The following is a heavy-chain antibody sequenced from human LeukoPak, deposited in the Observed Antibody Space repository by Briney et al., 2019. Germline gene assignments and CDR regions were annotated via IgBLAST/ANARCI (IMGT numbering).Heavy chain of an antibody. CDR1: GGTFSSYA. CDR2: IITIFGRT. D-gene: IGHD3-3*01. J-gene: IGHJ5*02. CDR3: GVVSGALGSFDP. Sequence: SVNVSCKSSGGTFSSYAISWVRQAPGQGLEWMGGIITIFGRTNSAQKLQGRVTITTDKSTSTAYMELSSLRSEDTAVYDCGVVSGALGSFDPWGQGTLVTVSS. V-gene: IGHV1-69*05.